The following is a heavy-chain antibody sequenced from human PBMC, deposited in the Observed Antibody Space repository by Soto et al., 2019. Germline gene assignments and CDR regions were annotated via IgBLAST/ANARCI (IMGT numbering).Heavy chain of an antibody. CDR3: TRVQAYYYYGMDV. CDR1: GFTFSRAW. CDR2: IKTKSDGGTT. V-gene: IGHV3-15*01. Sequence: EVQLVESGGGLVKPGESLRLSCAASGFTFSRAWMSWVRQSPGKGLEWVGRIKTKSDGGTTDYAAPVKGRFTISRDXSEKQLYLQMNSLETDDTAVYYCTRVQAYYYYGMDVWGQGTTVTVSS. D-gene: IGHD1-1*01. J-gene: IGHJ6*02.